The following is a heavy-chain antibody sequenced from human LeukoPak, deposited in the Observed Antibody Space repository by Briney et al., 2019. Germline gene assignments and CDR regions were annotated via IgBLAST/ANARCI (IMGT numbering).Heavy chain of an antibody. V-gene: IGHV5-51*01. Sequence: GESLKISCKGSGYNFTTYWIGWVRQMPGKGLEWMGIIYPGDSDTRYSPSFQGQVTFSADKSISTAYLQWSSLKASDTAMYYCARDYYDSSVDYYYYYMDVWGKGTTVTISS. D-gene: IGHD3-22*01. J-gene: IGHJ6*03. CDR3: ARDYYDSSVDYYYYYMDV. CDR1: GYNFTTYW. CDR2: IYPGDSDT.